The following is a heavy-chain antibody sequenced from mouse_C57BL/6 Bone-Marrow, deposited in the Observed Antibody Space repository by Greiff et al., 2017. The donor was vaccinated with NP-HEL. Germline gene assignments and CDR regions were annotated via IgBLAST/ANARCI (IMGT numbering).Heavy chain of an antibody. CDR2: INYDGSST. CDR3: AREGGLRRRTYAMDY. CDR1: GFTFSDYY. Sequence: EVHLVESEGGLVQPGSSMKLSCTASGFTFSDYYMAWVRQVPEKGLEWVANINYDGSSTYYLDSLKSRFIISRHNAKNILYLQMRSLKSEDTATYYCAREGGLRRRTYAMDYWGQGTSVTVSS. V-gene: IGHV5-16*01. J-gene: IGHJ4*01. D-gene: IGHD2-4*01.